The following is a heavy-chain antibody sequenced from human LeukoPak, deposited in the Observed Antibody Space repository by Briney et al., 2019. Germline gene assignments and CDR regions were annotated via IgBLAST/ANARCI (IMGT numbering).Heavy chain of an antibody. CDR2: IYSGGST. CDR1: GFTVSSNY. V-gene: IGHV3-53*01. CDR3: AKVEYYYDSTHAFDI. Sequence: GGSLRLSCAASGFTVSSNYMSWVRQAPGKGLEWVSVIYSGGSTYYADSVKGRFTISRDNSKNTLYLQMNSLRAEDTAVYYCAKVEYYYDSTHAFDIWGQGTMVTVSS. D-gene: IGHD3-22*01. J-gene: IGHJ3*02.